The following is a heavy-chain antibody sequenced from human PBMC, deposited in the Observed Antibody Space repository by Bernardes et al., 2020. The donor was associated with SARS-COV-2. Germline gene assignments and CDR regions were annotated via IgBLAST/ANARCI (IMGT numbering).Heavy chain of an antibody. CDR3: AKDYYDIWVSHAFDI. D-gene: IGHD3-22*01. V-gene: IGHV3-23*01. J-gene: IGHJ3*02. Sequence: VGSLRLSCAASGFTFSSYAMSWVRQAPGKGLEWVSAISGSGGSTYYADSVKGRFTISRDNSKNTLYLQMNSLRAEETAVYYCAKDYYDIWVSHAFDIWGKGRMVTVSS. CDR2: ISGSGGST. CDR1: GFTFSSYA.